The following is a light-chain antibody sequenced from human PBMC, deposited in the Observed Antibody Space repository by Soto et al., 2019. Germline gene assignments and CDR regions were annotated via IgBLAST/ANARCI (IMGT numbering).Light chain of an antibody. CDR1: TRDIAGYNY. CDR3: TSFSSSTSLYV. CDR2: QVT. J-gene: IGLJ1*01. Sequence: QSVLTQPASVSGSLGQSITSSCTGTTRDIAGYNYISWYQQLPGKVPKLLIYQVTIRPSGISNRFSGSKSGNTASLTISGLQAEDEAYYYCTSFSSSTSLYVFGTGTKLTVL. V-gene: IGLV2-14*01.